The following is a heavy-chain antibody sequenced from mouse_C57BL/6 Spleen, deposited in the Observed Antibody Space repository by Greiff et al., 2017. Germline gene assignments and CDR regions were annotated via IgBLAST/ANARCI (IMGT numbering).Heavy chain of an antibody. CDR2: IYIGNGYT. D-gene: IGHD2-2*01. J-gene: IGHJ1*03. V-gene: IGHV1-58*01. CDR1: GYTFTSYG. Sequence: VQLKQSGAELVRPGSSVKMSCKTSGYTFTSYGINWVKQRPGQGLEWNGYIYIGNGYTEYNEKFKGKATLTADTASSTAYMQPSSLTSEDSAIYFCARVPNGYYGYFDVWGTGTTVTVSS. CDR3: ARVPNGYYGYFDV.